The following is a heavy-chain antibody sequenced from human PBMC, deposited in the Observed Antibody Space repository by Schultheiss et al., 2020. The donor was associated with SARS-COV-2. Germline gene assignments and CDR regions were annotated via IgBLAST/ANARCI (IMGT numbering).Heavy chain of an antibody. Sequence: GESLKISCAASGFTFSTYGMHWVRQAPGKGLVWVSRVNSDGSTTTYADSVKGRFTMSRDNAKNTLYLQMNSLRAEDTAVYYCAKGGLKGVDSWGQGTLVTVSS. V-gene: IGHV3-74*01. CDR3: AKGGLKGVDS. CDR2: VNSDGSTT. D-gene: IGHD3-16*01. J-gene: IGHJ4*02. CDR1: GFTFSTYG.